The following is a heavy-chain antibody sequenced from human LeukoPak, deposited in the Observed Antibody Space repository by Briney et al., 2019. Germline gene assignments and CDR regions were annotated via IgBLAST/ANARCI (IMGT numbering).Heavy chain of an antibody. CDR3: ARRSSGSYFDY. J-gene: IGHJ4*02. CDR1: GFSLSTSGVG. Sequence: SGPTLVKPTQTLTLTCTFSGFSLSTSGVGVGWIRQPPGKALEWLAVIFWDDDKRYSPSLKSRLTITKDTSKNQVVLTMTNMGPVDTATYYCARRSSGSYFDYWGQGTLVTVSS. D-gene: IGHD3-22*01. CDR2: IFWDDDK. V-gene: IGHV2-5*02.